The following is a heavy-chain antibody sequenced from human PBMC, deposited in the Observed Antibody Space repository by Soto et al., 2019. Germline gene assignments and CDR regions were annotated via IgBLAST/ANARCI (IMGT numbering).Heavy chain of an antibody. CDR2: ISHNGSNT. J-gene: IGHJ5*02. V-gene: IGHV3-30*18. D-gene: IGHD6-19*01. CDR3: AKDWGSGGWFTWFAP. Sequence: QVQLVESGGGVVQPGRSLRLSCVASGFTLSNTGMHWVRQAPGKGLEWVAMISHNGSNTYYGDSVKGRFTISRDNSWNTLYLQMDSLRPEDTSVYYCAKDWGSGGWFTWFAPWGQGTLVTVSS. CDR1: GFTLSNTG.